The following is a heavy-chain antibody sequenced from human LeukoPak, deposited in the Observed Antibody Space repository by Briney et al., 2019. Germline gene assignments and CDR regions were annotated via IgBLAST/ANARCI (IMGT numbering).Heavy chain of an antibody. CDR2: ISAYNGNT. CDR1: GYTFTSYG. CDR3: ARGPEGFDWLPRVDP. Sequence: ASVKVSCKASGYTFTSYGISRVRQAPGQGLEWMGWISAYNGNTNYAQKLQGRVTMTTDTSTSTAYMELWSLRSDDTAVYYCARGPEGFDWLPRVDPWGGGTLVTVSS. D-gene: IGHD3-9*01. V-gene: IGHV1-18*04. J-gene: IGHJ5*02.